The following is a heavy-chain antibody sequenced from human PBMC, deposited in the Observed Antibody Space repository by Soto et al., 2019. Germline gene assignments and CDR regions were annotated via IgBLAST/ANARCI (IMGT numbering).Heavy chain of an antibody. D-gene: IGHD2-2*02. CDR1: GFGFGGKA. J-gene: IGHJ5*02. Sequence: GGSLRLSCAASGFGFGGKAMYWVRQAPGRGLEWVALIAPDGSQIYYADSVKGRFTISRDNSKNTLYLQMDSLRAEDTSLYLCATDIHATWLLNSWGQGTLVTVSS. CDR3: ATDIHATWLLNS. V-gene: IGHV3-30-3*01. CDR2: IAPDGSQI.